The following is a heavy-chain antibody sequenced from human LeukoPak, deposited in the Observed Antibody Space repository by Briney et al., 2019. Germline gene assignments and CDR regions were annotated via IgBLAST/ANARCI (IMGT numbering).Heavy chain of an antibody. CDR3: ARHEGYSSSAEVY. Sequence: GESLRISCKGSGYSFTSYWISWVRQMPGTGLEWMGRIDPSDAYTNYSPSFQGHVTISSDKSIKTAYLQWSSLKASDTAMYYCARHEGYSSSAEVYWGQATLVTVSS. D-gene: IGHD6-13*01. J-gene: IGHJ4*02. CDR2: IDPSDAYT. CDR1: GYSFTSYW. V-gene: IGHV5-10-1*01.